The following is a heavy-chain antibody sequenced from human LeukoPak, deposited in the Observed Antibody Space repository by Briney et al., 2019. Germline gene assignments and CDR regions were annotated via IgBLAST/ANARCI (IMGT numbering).Heavy chain of an antibody. J-gene: IGHJ4*02. Sequence: SETLSLTCTVSCGSISNYHGSWIRQPAGKGLEWIGRMYSSGSTNQNPSLKSRLTMSVDTSKNQFSLRLSSVTAADTAVYYCARVKEGYDIWGQGTLVTVSS. CDR1: CGSISNYH. D-gene: IGHD3-9*01. CDR2: MYSSGST. CDR3: ARVKEGYDI. V-gene: IGHV4-4*07.